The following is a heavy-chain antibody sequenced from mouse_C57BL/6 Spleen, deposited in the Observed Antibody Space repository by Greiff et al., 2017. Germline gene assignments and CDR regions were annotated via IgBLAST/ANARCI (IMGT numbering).Heavy chain of an antibody. D-gene: IGHD2-3*01. CDR1: GYTFTSYW. J-gene: IGHJ2*01. Sequence: QVPLQPSGAELVMPGASVKLSCKASGYTFTSYWMHWVKQRPGQGLEWIGEIDPSDSYTNYNQTFKGKSTLTVDKSSSTAYMQLSSLTSEDSAVYYCARSPYDGYYFDYWGQGTTLTVSS. CDR2: IDPSDSYT. V-gene: IGHV1-69*01. CDR3: ARSPYDGYYFDY.